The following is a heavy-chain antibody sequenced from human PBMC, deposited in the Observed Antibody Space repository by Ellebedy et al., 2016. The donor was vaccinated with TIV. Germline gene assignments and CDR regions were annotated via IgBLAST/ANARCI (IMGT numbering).Heavy chain of an antibody. CDR1: GGSISSGSYY. CDR3: ARDPRGGTSSWFDP. J-gene: IGHJ5*02. V-gene: IGHV4-61*01. D-gene: IGHD2-2*01. Sequence: SETLSLXXTVSGGSISSGSYYWSWIRQPPGKGLEWIGYIYYSGSTNYNPSLKSRVTISVDTSKNQFSLKLSSVTAADTAVYYCARDPRGGTSSWFDPWGQGTLVTVSS. CDR2: IYYSGST.